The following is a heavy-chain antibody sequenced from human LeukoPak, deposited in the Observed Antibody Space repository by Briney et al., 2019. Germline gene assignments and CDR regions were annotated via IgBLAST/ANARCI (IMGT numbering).Heavy chain of an antibody. V-gene: IGHV3-23*01. CDR3: AKNVWFGELYDAFDI. CDR2: ISGSGGST. CDR1: GFTFSSYA. J-gene: IGHJ3*02. Sequence: GGSLRLSCVASGFTFSSYAMSWVRQAPGKGLEWVSTISGSGGSTFYADSVEGRFTISRDSSKNTLYLQMNSLRADDTAVYYCAKNVWFGELYDAFDIWGQGTMVTVSS. D-gene: IGHD3-10*01.